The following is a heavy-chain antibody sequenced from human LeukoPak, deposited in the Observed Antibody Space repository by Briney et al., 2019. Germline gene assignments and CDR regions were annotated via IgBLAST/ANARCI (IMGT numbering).Heavy chain of an antibody. CDR1: GFTVSSNY. CDR3: ASSEPPIYDFWSGPVDY. V-gene: IGHV3-53*01. D-gene: IGHD3-3*01. J-gene: IGHJ4*02. CDR2: IYSGGST. Sequence: HPGGSLRLSCAASGFTVSSNYMSWVRQAPGKGLEWVSVIYSGGSTYYADSVKGRFTISRDNSKNTLYLQMNSLRAEDTAVYYCASSEPPIYDFWSGPVDYWGQGTLVTVSS.